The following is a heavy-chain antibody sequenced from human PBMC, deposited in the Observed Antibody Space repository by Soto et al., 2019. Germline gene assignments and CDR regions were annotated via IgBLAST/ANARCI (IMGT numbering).Heavy chain of an antibody. CDR2: MNPNSGNT. J-gene: IGHJ6*02. V-gene: IGHV1-8*01. CDR3: ARLAPDGYYYYYGMDV. Sequence: QVQLVQSGAEVKKPGASVKVSCKASGYTFTSYDINWVRQATGQGLEWMGWMNPNSGNTGYAQKFQGRVTLTRYTSISTAYMELSSLRSEDTAVYYCARLAPDGYYYYYGMDVWGQGTTVTVSS. D-gene: IGHD5-12*01. CDR1: GYTFTSYD.